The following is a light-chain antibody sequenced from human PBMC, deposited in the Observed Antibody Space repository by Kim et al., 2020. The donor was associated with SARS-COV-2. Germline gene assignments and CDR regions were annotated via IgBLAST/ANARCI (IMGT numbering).Light chain of an antibody. CDR2: GAS. CDR1: QSVRSN. J-gene: IGKJ4*01. CDR3: QQYDDWPLT. V-gene: IGKV3D-15*01. Sequence: SPGERATLSCRASQSVRSNLAWFQQKPDQAPRLVIFGASTRATGIPARFSGGGSGTEFTLTISSLQSEDFSVYYCQQYDDWPLTFGGGTKVDIK.